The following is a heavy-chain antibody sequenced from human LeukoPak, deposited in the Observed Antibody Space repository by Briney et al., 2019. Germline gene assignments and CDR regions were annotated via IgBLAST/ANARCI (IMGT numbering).Heavy chain of an antibody. J-gene: IGHJ4*02. CDR1: GFTVSSNY. V-gene: IGHV3-53*01. D-gene: IGHD5-12*01. CDR3: AREKYSGYDLYFDY. CDR2: IYSGGST. Sequence: PGGSLRPSCAASGFTVSSNYMSWVRQAPGKGLEWVSVIYSGGSTYYADSVKGRFTISRDNSKNTLYLQMNSLRAEDTAVYYCAREKYSGYDLYFDYWGQGTLVTVSS.